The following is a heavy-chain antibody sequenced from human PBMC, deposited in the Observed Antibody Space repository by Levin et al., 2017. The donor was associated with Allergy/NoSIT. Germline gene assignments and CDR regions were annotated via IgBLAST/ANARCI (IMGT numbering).Heavy chain of an antibody. CDR1: GGTFNTFA. V-gene: IGHV1-69*04. CDR2: IIPILNKA. CDR3: VNNPGWVAAFDV. J-gene: IGHJ3*01. Sequence: SVKVSCKASGGTFNTFAISWVRQAPGQGLDWMGRIIPILNKANYAQKFQGRVTITADKSTNTAYMELSSLRSEDTAVYYCVNNPGWVAAFDVWGQGTMVTVSS. D-gene: IGHD6-19*01.